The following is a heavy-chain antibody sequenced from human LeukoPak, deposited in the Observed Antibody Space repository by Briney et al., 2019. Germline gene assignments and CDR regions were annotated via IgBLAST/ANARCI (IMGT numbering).Heavy chain of an antibody. CDR2: INGYTT. J-gene: IGHJ4*02. CDR1: GLPFSSHA. Sequence: GGSLRLSCAASGLPFSSHAFSWIRQAPGKGLEWVSAINGYTTYYADTVKGRFTISRDNSENTVYLQMGSLRADDTAVYYCAKDHLDWGSSFDYWGQGTLVTVSS. V-gene: IGHV3-23*01. CDR3: AKDHLDWGSSFDY. D-gene: IGHD3-9*01.